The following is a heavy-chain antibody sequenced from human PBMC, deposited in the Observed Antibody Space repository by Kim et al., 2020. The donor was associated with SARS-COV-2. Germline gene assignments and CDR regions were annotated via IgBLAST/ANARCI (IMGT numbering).Heavy chain of an antibody. V-gene: IGHV4-59*01. Sequence: SLKMRVTISVDTSKNQFSLKLSSVTAADTAVYYCARDLGVWFGPEGAFDIWGQGTMVTVSS. J-gene: IGHJ3*02. D-gene: IGHD3-10*01. CDR3: ARDLGVWFGPEGAFDI.